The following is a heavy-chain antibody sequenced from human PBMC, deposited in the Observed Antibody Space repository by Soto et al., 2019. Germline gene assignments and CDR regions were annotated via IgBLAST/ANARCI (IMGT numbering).Heavy chain of an antibody. Sequence: PGESLKISCKDSGYSFTNYWIGWGRQMPGKGLEWMGGIDPSDSYTKYSPSFQGHITISADRSISTTYLQWSSLKASDTAIYYCAVYDSIDKRFDPWGQGTPVPVSS. CDR3: AVYDSIDKRFDP. CDR1: GYSFTNYW. D-gene: IGHD3-22*01. CDR2: IDPSDSYT. V-gene: IGHV5-10-1*01. J-gene: IGHJ5*02.